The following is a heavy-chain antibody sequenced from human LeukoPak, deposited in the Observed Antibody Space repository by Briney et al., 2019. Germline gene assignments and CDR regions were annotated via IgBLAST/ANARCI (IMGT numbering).Heavy chain of an antibody. CDR1: GGSISSGGYY. V-gene: IGHV4-31*11. Sequence: SQTLSLTCAVSGGSISSGGYYWSWIRQHPGKGLEWIGYIYYSGSTYYNPSLKSRVTISVDTSKDQFSLKLSSVTAADTAVYYCARAERSGPEGWFDPWGQGTLVTVSS. D-gene: IGHD3-3*01. CDR2: IYYSGST. J-gene: IGHJ5*02. CDR3: ARAERSGPEGWFDP.